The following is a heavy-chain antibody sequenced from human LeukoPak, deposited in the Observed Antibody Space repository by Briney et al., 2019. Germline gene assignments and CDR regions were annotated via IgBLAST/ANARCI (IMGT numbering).Heavy chain of an antibody. J-gene: IGHJ4*02. CDR1: GFTFSTNA. D-gene: IGHD1-26*01. V-gene: IGHV3-23*01. CDR3: AKDVGKWESLHFFDY. CDR2: ISGSGAST. Sequence: GGSLRLSCLTSGFTFSTNAMSWVRQAPGKGLEWISGISGSGASTYYADSVTGRFTISRDNSRNTLYLQMNSLRGDDTAVYYCAKDVGKWESLHFFDYWGQGTLVTVSS.